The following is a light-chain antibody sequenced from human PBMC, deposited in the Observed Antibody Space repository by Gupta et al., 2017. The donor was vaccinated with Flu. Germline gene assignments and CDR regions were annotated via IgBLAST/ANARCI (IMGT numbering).Light chain of an antibody. CDR3: RSYAGGCV. V-gene: IGLV2-23*01. CDR2: GGE. CDR1: SNDRESYNL. J-gene: IGLJ1*01. Sequence: GKAITTSCSGTSNDRESYNLVSWYQEPPAKDRRLIIYGGERWPSGVSSGCSGSRSGDTSSLTITGCADDDEGDYYCRSYAGGCVFGSGTRVTVL.